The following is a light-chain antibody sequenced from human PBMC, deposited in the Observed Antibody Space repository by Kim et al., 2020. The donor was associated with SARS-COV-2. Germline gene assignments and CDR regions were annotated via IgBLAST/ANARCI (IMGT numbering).Light chain of an antibody. CDR1: SSNIGAGYD. CDR2: NNS. CDR3: QSYDSSLSAGV. J-gene: IGLJ3*02. V-gene: IGLV1-40*01. Sequence: QRVTISCTGSSSNIGAGYDVHWYQQLPGTAPTLLIYNNSQRPAGVPDRFSGSNSGTSASLAITGLQAEDEADYYCQSYDSSLSAGVFGGGTQLTVL.